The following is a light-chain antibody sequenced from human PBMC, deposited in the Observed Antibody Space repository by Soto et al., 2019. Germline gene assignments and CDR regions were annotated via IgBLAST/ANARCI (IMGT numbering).Light chain of an antibody. CDR1: SGSIASNY. CDR2: ENN. CDR3: QSYDNSNWV. V-gene: IGLV6-57*01. J-gene: IGLJ3*02. Sequence: NFMLTQPHSVSASPGRTVTISCTRSSGSIASNYVQLYQQRPGSSPTTVIYENNQRPSGVPDRFSGSIDSSSNSASLTISGLKTEDESDYYCQSYDNSNWVFGGGTKLTVL.